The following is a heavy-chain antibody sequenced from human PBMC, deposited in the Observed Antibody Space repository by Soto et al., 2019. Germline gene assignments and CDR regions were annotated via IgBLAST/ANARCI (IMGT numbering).Heavy chain of an antibody. CDR3: AKVPGIAVAGDY. CDR1: GFTFSSYG. D-gene: IGHD6-19*01. Sequence: GGSLRLSCAASGFTFSSYGMHWVRQAPGKGLEWVAVISYDGSNKYYADSVKGRFTISRDNSKNTLYLQMNSLRAEDTAVYYFAKVPGIAVAGDYWGQGTLVTVSS. CDR2: ISYDGSNK. J-gene: IGHJ4*02. V-gene: IGHV3-30*18.